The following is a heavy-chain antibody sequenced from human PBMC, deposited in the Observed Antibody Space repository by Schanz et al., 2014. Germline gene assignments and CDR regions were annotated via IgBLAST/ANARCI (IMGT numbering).Heavy chain of an antibody. D-gene: IGHD3-16*01. CDR3: ARGTPFRCDY. J-gene: IGHJ4*02. CDR1: GFTFSSYT. V-gene: IGHV3-21*01. Sequence: EVQLVESGGGLVKPGDSLRLSCAASGFTFSSYTMKWVRQAPGKGLEWVSSISSTSTYLYYADSVKGRFTISRDSARTSLILQTSILRADDTAVYYCARGTPFRCDYWGQGTLVTVSS. CDR2: ISSTSTYL.